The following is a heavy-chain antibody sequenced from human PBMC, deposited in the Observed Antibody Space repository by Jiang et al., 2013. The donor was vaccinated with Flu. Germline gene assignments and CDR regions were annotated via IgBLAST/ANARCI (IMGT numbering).Heavy chain of an antibody. Sequence: SGPGLVKVSETLSLTCTVSGYSITSGYSWGWIRQPPGKGLECIASISQSGTTYYSASLKSRVTMSLDKPKNQFSLRLISVTAADTAVYFCARVTDRNSRHWPLFDPWGQGTLVTVSS. V-gene: IGHV4-38-2*02. CDR3: ARVTDRNSRHWPLFDP. J-gene: IGHJ5*02. D-gene: IGHD1-1*01. CDR1: GYSITSGYS. CDR2: ISQSGTT.